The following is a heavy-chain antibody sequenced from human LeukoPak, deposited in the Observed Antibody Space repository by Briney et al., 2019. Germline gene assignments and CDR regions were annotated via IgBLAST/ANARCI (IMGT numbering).Heavy chain of an antibody. V-gene: IGHV4-39*07. CDR3: ARESTWFGELPDY. CDR1: GGSISSSSYY. Sequence: SETLSLTCTVSGGSISSSSYYWGWIRQPPGKGPEWIGSIYYSGSTYYNPSLKSRVTISVDTSKNRFSLKLSSVTAADTAVYYCARESTWFGELPDYWGQGTLVTVSS. D-gene: IGHD3-10*01. CDR2: IYYSGST. J-gene: IGHJ4*02.